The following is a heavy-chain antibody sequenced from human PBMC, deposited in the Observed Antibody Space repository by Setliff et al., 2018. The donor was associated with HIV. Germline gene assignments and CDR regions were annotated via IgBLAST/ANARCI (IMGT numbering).Heavy chain of an antibody. J-gene: IGHJ1*01. CDR3: ATGEWPSAEYFQH. Sequence: ETLSLTCGVSGYSLTSGYYWGWIRQPPGKGLEWVSLISWDGLTYYADSVKGRFIVSRDNSQNSLFLQMNSLRLEDTALYYCATGEWPSAEYFQHWGQGTLVTVSS. CDR1: GYSLTSGYY. V-gene: IGHV3-43D*03. D-gene: IGHD3-3*01. CDR2: ISWDGLT.